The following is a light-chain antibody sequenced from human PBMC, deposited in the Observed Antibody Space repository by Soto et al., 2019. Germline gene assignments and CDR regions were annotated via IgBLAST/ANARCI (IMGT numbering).Light chain of an antibody. J-gene: IGKJ5*01. CDR2: KVS. V-gene: IGKV2-30*02. Sequence: VMTQSPFSLPVTPGEPASISCRSNQSLVHSDGIAYFSWFQQRPGRSPRRLIYKVSNRDSGVPARFSGSGSGTDFALKISRVEAEDVGVYYCMQGTHWPITFGQGTRLEIK. CDR3: MQGTHWPIT. CDR1: QSLVHSDGIAY.